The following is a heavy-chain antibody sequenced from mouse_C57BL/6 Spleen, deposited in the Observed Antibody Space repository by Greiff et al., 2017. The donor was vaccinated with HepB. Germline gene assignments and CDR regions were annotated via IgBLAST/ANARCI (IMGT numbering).Heavy chain of an antibody. V-gene: IGHV5-17*01. J-gene: IGHJ4*01. Sequence: EVHLVESGGGLVKPGGSLKLSCAASGFTFSDYGMHWVRQAPEKELEWVAYISSGSSTIYYADTVKGRFTISRDNAKNTLFLQMTSLRSEDTAMYYCARRDLLEDAMDYWGQGTSVTVSS. D-gene: IGHD2-14*01. CDR3: ARRDLLEDAMDY. CDR1: GFTFSDYG. CDR2: ISSGSSTI.